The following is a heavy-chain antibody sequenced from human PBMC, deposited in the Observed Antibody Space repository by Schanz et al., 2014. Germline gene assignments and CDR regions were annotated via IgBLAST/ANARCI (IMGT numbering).Heavy chain of an antibody. J-gene: IGHJ6*02. CDR2: ISGSSIHK. D-gene: IGHD3-3*01. CDR3: TRFLARYQYYGVDV. Sequence: QVQLVESGGGLVKPGGPLRLSCAASGFTFSDYYMAWIRQAPGKGLEWVSHISGSSIHKNYADSVKGRFSISRDNGETSVYLQINRLRDEETAVYYCTRFLARYQYYGVDVWGQGTPVTVSS. CDR1: GFTFSDYY. V-gene: IGHV3-11*05.